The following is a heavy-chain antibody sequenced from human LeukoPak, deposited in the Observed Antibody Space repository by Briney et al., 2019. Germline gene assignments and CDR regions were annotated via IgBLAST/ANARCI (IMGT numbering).Heavy chain of an antibody. Sequence: PGGSLRLSCAASGFTFSSYSMNWVRQAPGKGLEWVSSISSSSSYIYYADSVKGRFTISRDNAKNSLYLQMNSLRAEDTAVYYCAREVSLNDYGDGENWFDPWGQGTLVTVSS. V-gene: IGHV3-21*01. CDR1: GFTFSSYS. D-gene: IGHD4-17*01. CDR3: AREVSLNDYGDGENWFDP. CDR2: ISSSSSYI. J-gene: IGHJ5*02.